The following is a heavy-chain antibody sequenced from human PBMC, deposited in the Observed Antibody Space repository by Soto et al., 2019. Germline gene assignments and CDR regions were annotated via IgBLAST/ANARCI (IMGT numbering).Heavy chain of an antibody. Sequence: QVQLVQSGAEVRQPASSVKLSCKTSGCTFSSYAISWVRQAPGQGLEWMGGIVPIVDTSTYAQKFQGRVTITADESTSTVYMELSSLRSDDTAVYYCVRVVAIPGYPDNWGQGTLVTVSS. J-gene: IGHJ4*02. CDR3: VRVVAIPGYPDN. V-gene: IGHV1-69*12. CDR2: IVPIVDTS. CDR1: GCTFSSYA. D-gene: IGHD5-12*01.